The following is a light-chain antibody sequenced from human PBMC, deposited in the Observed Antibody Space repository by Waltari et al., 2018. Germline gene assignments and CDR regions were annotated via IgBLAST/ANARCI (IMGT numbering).Light chain of an antibody. CDR3: AAWDDSLNGWV. J-gene: IGLJ3*02. CDR2: SNN. Sequence: QSVLTQPPSASGTPGQRVTISCSGRSSNLGTNTVNWYQQLPGTAPKLLIYSNNQRPSGVPDRFSGSKSGTSASLAISGLQSEDDTDYYCAAWDDSLNGWVFGGGTKLTVL. CDR1: SSNLGTNT. V-gene: IGLV1-44*01.